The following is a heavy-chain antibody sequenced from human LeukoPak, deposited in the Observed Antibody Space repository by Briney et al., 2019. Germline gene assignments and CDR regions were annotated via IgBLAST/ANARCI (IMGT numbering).Heavy chain of an antibody. V-gene: IGHV1-69*13. J-gene: IGHJ3*02. Sequence: ASVKVSCKASGGGFTFTSHGISWVRQAPGQGLEWMGGIIPIYGSPTYAQKFQGRITITSDESTRTVYMDLSSLRPEDSAVHYCAGFFYDNSGDAFDIWGQGTMVTVPS. D-gene: IGHD3-22*01. CDR1: GGGFTFTSHG. CDR3: AGFFYDNSGDAFDI. CDR2: IIPIYGSP.